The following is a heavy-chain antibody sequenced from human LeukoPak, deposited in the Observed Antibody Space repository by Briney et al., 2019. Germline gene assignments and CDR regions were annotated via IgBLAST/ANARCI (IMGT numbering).Heavy chain of an antibody. CDR2: IHHSGST. D-gene: IGHD1-1*01. V-gene: IGHV4-34*01. J-gene: IGHJ6*02. Sequence: SETLSLTCAVYGGSFSGYYWSWIRQPPGKGLEGIGEIHHSGSTNYHPSLKRRVTISVDTSKNQSSLKLSSVTAADTAVYYCAGGNTGWNPNYYFALDVWGQGTTVIVSS. CDR3: AGGNTGWNPNYYFALDV. CDR1: GGSFSGYY.